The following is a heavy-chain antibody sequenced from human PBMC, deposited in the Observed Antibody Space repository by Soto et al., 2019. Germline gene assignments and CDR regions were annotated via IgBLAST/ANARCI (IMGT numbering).Heavy chain of an antibody. CDR2: INQDGSQK. D-gene: IGHD1-26*01. CDR3: ARWDWAVDC. V-gene: IGHV3-7*01. CDR1: GFTFTNNV. J-gene: IGHJ4*02. Sequence: EVQLVESGGGLVQPGGSLRLSCAASGFTFTNNVMSWVRQAPGKGLEWVANINQDGSQKYYVDSVKGRFTISRDNAKSSCYLQLNIRRVEDTAVYYCARWDWAVDCWGQGTPVTVTS.